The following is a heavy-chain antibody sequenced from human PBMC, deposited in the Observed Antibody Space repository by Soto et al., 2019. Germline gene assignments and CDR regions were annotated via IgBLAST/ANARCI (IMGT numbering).Heavy chain of an antibody. CDR1: GFSLSTSGVG. CDR2: IYWDDDK. J-gene: IGHJ4*02. D-gene: IGHD6-13*01. V-gene: IGHV2-5*02. CDR3: PPDSSRWYGGFAY. Sequence: QITLKESGPTLVKPTQTLTLTCTFSGFSLSTSGVGVGWIRQPPGKALEWLALIYWDDDKRYSPSLKSRLTITTATSNTQLVLTMTTIDPVDPATYYCPPDSSRWYGGFAYSGQGTLVIVSS.